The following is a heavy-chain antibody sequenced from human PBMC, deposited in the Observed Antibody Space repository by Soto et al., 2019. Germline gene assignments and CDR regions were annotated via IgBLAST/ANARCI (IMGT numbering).Heavy chain of an antibody. CDR2: INPGNGNT. CDR3: ARHVPAAGYYYGMDV. D-gene: IGHD2-2*01. V-gene: IGHV1-3*01. Sequence: GASVKGSWKGSGYTFTSYAMHLVRQAPGQRLEWMGGINPGNGNTKYSQKFQGRVTITADESTSTAYMELSSLRSEDTAVYYCARHVPAAGYYYGMDVWGQGTTVTVSS. J-gene: IGHJ6*02. CDR1: GYTFTSYA.